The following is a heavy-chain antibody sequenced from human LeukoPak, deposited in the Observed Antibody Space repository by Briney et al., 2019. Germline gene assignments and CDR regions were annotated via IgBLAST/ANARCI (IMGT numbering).Heavy chain of an antibody. J-gene: IGHJ3*02. CDR1: GYTFTGYY. D-gene: IGHD3-16*02. V-gene: IGHV1-2*02. CDR3: ARVGMSLGELSLYDAFDI. CDR2: INPNSGGS. Sequence: GASVKVSCKASGYTFTGYYMHWVRQAPGQGLEWMGWINPNSGGSNYAQKFQGRVTMTRDTSISAAYMELSRLRSDDTAVYYCARVGMSLGELSLYDAFDIWGQGTMVTVSS.